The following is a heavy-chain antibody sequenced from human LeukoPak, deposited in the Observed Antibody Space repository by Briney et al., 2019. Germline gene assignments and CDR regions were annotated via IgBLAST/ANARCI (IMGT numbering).Heavy chain of an antibody. CDR2: IYYSGST. CDR1: GGSISSYY. D-gene: IGHD6-6*01. V-gene: IGHV4-59*01. Sequence: LETLSLTCTVSGGSISSYYWSWIRQPPGKGLEWIGYIYYSGSTNYNPSLKSRVTILVDTSKNQFSLKLSSVTAADTAVYYCARGLGYSSSSDYWGQGTLVTVSS. J-gene: IGHJ4*02. CDR3: ARGLGYSSSSDY.